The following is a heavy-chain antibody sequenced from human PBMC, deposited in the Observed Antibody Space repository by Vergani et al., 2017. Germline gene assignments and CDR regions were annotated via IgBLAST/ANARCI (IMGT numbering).Heavy chain of an antibody. J-gene: IGHJ4*02. CDR1: GFTFSSYG. CDR3: SGGGERYGDYSCGY. CDR2: IWYDGSNK. D-gene: IGHD4-17*01. Sequence: QVQLVESGGGVVQPGRSLRLSCAASGFTFSSYGMHWVRQAPGKGLEWVAVIWYDGSNKYYAESVKGRFTISRDNSKNTLYLQMNSLRTEATAVYYWSGGGERYGDYSCGYWGQGTLVTVSS. V-gene: IGHV3-33*01.